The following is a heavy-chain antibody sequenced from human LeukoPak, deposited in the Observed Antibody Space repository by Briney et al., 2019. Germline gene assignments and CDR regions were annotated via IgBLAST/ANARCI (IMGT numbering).Heavy chain of an antibody. CDR2: FDPEDGET. Sequence: ASVKVSCKVSGYTLTELSMHWVRQAPGKGLEWMGGFDPEDGETIYAQKFQGRVTMTEDTSTDTAYMELSSLRSEDTAVYYCATSPDNYHYYGMDVWGQGTTVTVSS. CDR1: GYTLTELS. D-gene: IGHD1-14*01. J-gene: IGHJ6*02. CDR3: ATSPDNYHYYGMDV. V-gene: IGHV1-24*01.